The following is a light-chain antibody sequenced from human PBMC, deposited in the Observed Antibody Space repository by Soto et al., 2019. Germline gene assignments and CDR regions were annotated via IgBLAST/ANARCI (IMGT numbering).Light chain of an antibody. J-gene: IGKJ5*01. V-gene: IGKV3-15*01. Sequence: IVITRSPATLSVSPGARVTLSCRVSESVDTNFAWYQQRPGQAPRLLIYGASIRATDVPVRFSGSGSGTDFTLTINSLQSEDSVVYYCQQYNTGPIAFGQGNDWRL. CDR3: QQYNTGPIA. CDR1: ESVDTN. CDR2: GAS.